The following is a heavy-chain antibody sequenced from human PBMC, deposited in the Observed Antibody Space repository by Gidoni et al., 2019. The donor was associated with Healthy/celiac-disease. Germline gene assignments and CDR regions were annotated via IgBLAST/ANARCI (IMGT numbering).Heavy chain of an antibody. V-gene: IGHV3-66*01. Sequence: EVQLVESGGGLVQPGGSLRLSCAASGFPVSSNYRSWVRQAPGKGLEWVSVIYSGGSTYYADSVKGRFTISRDNSKNTLYLQMNSLRAEDTAVYYCARDRGYDSDRNDAFDIWGQGTMVTVSS. CDR2: IYSGGST. D-gene: IGHD3-22*01. CDR3: ARDRGYDSDRNDAFDI. CDR1: GFPVSSNY. J-gene: IGHJ3*02.